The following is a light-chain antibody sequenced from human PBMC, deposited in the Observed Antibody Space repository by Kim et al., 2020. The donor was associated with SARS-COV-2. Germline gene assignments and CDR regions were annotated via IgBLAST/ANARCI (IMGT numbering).Light chain of an antibody. CDR1: VLAKKY. Sequence: SYELTQPSSVSVSPGQTARITCSGDVLAKKYTRWFQQKPGQAPVLVIYKDSARPSGIPGRFSGSSSGTTVTLTISGAQVEDEADYYCYSATDNTCVFGGGTQLTVL. CDR3: YSATDNTCV. CDR2: KDS. V-gene: IGLV3-27*01. J-gene: IGLJ2*01.